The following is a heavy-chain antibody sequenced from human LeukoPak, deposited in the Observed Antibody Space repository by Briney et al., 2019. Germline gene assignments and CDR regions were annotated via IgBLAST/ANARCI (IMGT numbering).Heavy chain of an antibody. CDR1: GFTFSSYW. CDR2: IKEDGSEK. CDR3: ARDGSGNRYYYYGMDV. Sequence: PGGSLRLSCAASGFTFSSYWMSWVRQAPGKGREWVANIKEDGSEKYYVDSVKGRFTISRDNAKNSLYMQMNSLRAEDTAVYYCARDGSGNRYYYYGMDVWGQGTTATVSS. D-gene: IGHD2-15*01. J-gene: IGHJ6*02. V-gene: IGHV3-7*04.